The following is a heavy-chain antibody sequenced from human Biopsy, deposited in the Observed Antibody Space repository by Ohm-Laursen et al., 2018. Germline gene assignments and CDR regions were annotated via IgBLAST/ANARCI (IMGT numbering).Heavy chain of an antibody. J-gene: IGHJ2*01. Sequence: SLRLSCSVSGFTFTSYAMHWVRQAPGKGLEWVAVISYDGSGEYYADSLQGRFIISRDNPKNTVDLQMNSLRAEDTAVYFCARDGKRWDYSTYFSWHFDLWGRGTLATVSS. CDR2: ISYDGSGE. V-gene: IGHV3-30*03. CDR3: ARDGKRWDYSTYFSWHFDL. D-gene: IGHD4-11*01. CDR1: GFTFTSYA.